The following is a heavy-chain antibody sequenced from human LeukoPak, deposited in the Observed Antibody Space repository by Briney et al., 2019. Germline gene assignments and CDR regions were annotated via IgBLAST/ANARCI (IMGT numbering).Heavy chain of an antibody. D-gene: IGHD4-23*01. V-gene: IGHV3-20*04. CDR2: ITWNGGST. Sequence: GGSLRLSCAASGFTFDDYGMTWVRQVPGKGLEWVSGITWNGGSTGYADSMKGRFTISRDNAKNSLYLQMNSLRGEDTAFYYCARARDYGGNAVFFDYWGQGTLVTVSS. CDR3: ARARDYGGNAVFFDY. J-gene: IGHJ4*02. CDR1: GFTFDDYG.